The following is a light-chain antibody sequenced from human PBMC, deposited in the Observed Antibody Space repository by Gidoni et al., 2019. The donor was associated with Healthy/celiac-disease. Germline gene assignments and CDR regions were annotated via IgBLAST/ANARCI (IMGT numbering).Light chain of an antibody. J-gene: IGLJ2*01. CDR2: GKN. V-gene: IGLV3-19*01. CDR3: NSRDSSGNLVV. Sequence: SSELTQAPAVSFAFGQTVRITCQVDSLRSYYASWYQQKPGQAPVLVIYGKNNRPSGIPDRFSGYRSGNTASLTSNGAQAEDEADYYCNSRDSSGNLVVFGGGTKLTVL. CDR1: SLRSYY.